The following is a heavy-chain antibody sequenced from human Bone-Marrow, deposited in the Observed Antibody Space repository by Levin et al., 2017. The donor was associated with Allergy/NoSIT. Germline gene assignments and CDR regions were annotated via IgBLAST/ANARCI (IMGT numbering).Heavy chain of an antibody. V-gene: IGHV3-15*01. Sequence: TGGSLRLSCAASGFTFTNAWMSWVRQAPGKGLEWVGRIKSKTDDGTTVYAAPVKGRFTISRDDSKNTLYLQMNSLKSEDTGVYYCTTNYCTSTSCYLAFHFWGQGTMVTVSS. J-gene: IGHJ3*01. CDR1: GFTFTNAW. CDR2: IKSKTDDGTT. CDR3: TTNYCTSTSCYLAFHF. D-gene: IGHD2-2*01.